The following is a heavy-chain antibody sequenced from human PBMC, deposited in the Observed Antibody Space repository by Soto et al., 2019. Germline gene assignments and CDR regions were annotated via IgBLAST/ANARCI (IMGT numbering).Heavy chain of an antibody. CDR2: INPGYPAGRST. D-gene: IGHD1-26*01. J-gene: IGHJ6*02. CDR3: AREAIVAGATTGMDV. CDR1: GYTLTTFF. Sequence: QVQLVQSGAEVKKPGASVKVSCKASGYTLTTFFMHWVRQAPGQGLEWMGVINPGYPAGRSTTYGQKFQGRVPLATDTATRTVNMELSRLRSDDTAVYYLAREAIVAGATTGMDVWGQGTTVTVSS. V-gene: IGHV1-46*01.